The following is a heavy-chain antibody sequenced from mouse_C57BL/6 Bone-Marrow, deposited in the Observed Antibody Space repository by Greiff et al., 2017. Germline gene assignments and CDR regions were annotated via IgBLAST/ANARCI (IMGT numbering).Heavy chain of an antibody. Sequence: EVKLMESGGGLVKPGGSLKLSCAASGFTFSSYTMSWVRQTPEKRLEWVATISGGGGNTYYPDSVKGRFTISRDNAKNTLYLQMSSLRSEDTALYYCGRRYYFDYWGQGTTLTVSS. V-gene: IGHV5-9*01. CDR3: GRRYYFDY. CDR2: ISGGGGNT. J-gene: IGHJ2*01. CDR1: GFTFSSYT.